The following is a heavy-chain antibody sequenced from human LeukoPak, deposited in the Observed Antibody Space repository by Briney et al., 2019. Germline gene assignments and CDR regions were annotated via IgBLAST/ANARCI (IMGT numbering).Heavy chain of an antibody. CDR3: ARDLPDLRAGWFFDY. V-gene: IGHV4-39*07. CDR1: GGSISSSSYY. J-gene: IGHJ4*02. D-gene: IGHD6-19*01. Sequence: PSETLSLTCTVSGGSISSSSYYWGWIRQPPGKGLEWIRSIYYSGSTYYNPSLKSRVTISVDTSKNQFSLKLSSVTAADTAVYYCARDLPDLRAGWFFDYWGQGTLVTVSS. CDR2: IYYSGST.